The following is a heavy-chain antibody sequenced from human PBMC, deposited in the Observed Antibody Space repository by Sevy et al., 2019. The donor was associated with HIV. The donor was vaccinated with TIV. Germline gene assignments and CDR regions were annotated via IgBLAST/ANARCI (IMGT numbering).Heavy chain of an antibody. D-gene: IGHD3-22*01. CDR1: GFTFSSYA. J-gene: IGHJ4*02. V-gene: IGHV3-9*01. CDR2: IGWNSGSI. Sequence: GGSLRLSCAASGFTFSSYAMHWVRQAPGKGLEWVSGIGWNSGSIGYADSVKGRFTISRDNAKNSLYLQMNSLRAEDTALYFCAKDTGEDITMILNWGQGTLVTVSS. CDR3: AKDTGEDITMILN.